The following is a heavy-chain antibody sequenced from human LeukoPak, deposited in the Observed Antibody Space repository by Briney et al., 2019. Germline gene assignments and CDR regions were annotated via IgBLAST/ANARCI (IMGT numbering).Heavy chain of an antibody. D-gene: IGHD6-13*01. CDR3: AKNGWDRFEQQLPYFDY. V-gene: IGHV3-9*01. Sequence: PGGSLRLSCAASEFTFDDHGMNWVRQAPGKGLEWVSGISWNSGSIGYADSVKGRFTISRDNAKNSLYLQMNSLRAEDTALYYCAKNGWDRFEQQLPYFDYWGQGTLVTVSP. CDR2: ISWNSGSI. CDR1: EFTFDDHG. J-gene: IGHJ4*02.